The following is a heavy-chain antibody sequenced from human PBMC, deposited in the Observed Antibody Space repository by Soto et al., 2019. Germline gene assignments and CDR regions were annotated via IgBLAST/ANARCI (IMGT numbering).Heavy chain of an antibody. V-gene: IGHV4-59*08. Sequence: TSETLSLTCTVSGGSIRSNYWSWIRQPPGKGLEWIGYIYYSGSTNNNPSLKSRVTMSVDTSKNQFSLKLSSVTAADTAVYYCERSTSVRGHIMPYSYIDVWGKGTTVTVSS. J-gene: IGHJ6*03. D-gene: IGHD3-10*01. CDR2: IYYSGST. CDR1: GGSIRSNY. CDR3: ERSTSVRGHIMPYSYIDV.